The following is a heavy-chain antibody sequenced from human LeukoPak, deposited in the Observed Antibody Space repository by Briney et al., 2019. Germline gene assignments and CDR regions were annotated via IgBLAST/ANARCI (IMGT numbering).Heavy chain of an antibody. J-gene: IGHJ5*02. CDR2: INHSGST. CDR3: ARVVRQQLVP. D-gene: IGHD6-13*01. V-gene: IGHV4-34*01. Sequence: SETLSLTCAVYGGSFSGYYWSWIRQPPGKGLEWIGEINHSGSTNYNPSLKSRVTISVDTSKNQFSLKLSSVTAADTAVYYCARVVRQQLVPWGQGTLVTVSS. CDR1: GGSFSGYY.